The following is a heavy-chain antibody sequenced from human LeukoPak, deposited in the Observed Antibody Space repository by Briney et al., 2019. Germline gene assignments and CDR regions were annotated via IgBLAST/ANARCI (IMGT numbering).Heavy chain of an antibody. Sequence: SETLSLTCTVSGGSVSSSSYFWGWIRQPPGKGLEWIGSIYYSGSTYYNPSLKSRVTISVDTSKNQFSLKLTSVTASDTAVYYCARHRFGGFYYFDYWGQGTLVTVSS. D-gene: IGHD3-10*01. CDR3: ARHRFGGFYYFDY. J-gene: IGHJ4*02. CDR1: GGSVSSSSYF. V-gene: IGHV4-39*01. CDR2: IYYSGST.